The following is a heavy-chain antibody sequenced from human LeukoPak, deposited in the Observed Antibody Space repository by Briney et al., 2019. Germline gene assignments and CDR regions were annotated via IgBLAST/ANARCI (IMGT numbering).Heavy chain of an antibody. CDR3: AGVDTVADDSYYIDF. CDR1: GGSISSYY. CDR2: IYYSGST. J-gene: IGHJ4*02. Sequence: SETLSLTCTVSGGSISSYYWSWIRQPPGKGLEWIGYIYYSGSTTSNPSLKSRVTISVDTSKNQFSLELSSVTAADTAIYYCAGVDTVADDSYYIDFWGQGTLVAVSS. D-gene: IGHD5-18*01. V-gene: IGHV4-59*12.